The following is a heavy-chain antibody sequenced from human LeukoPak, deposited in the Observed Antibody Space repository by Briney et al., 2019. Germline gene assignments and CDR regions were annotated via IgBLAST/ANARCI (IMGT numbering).Heavy chain of an antibody. D-gene: IGHD3-10*01. CDR3: AREGYYGRDFDY. V-gene: IGHV3-30*03. J-gene: IGHJ4*02. Sequence: GGSLRLSCAASGFTFSSYGMHWVRQAPGKGLEWVAVISYDGSNKYYADSVKGRFTISRDNSKNTLYLQMNSLRAEDTAVYYCAREGYYGRDFDYWGQGTLVTVSS. CDR1: GFTFSSYG. CDR2: ISYDGSNK.